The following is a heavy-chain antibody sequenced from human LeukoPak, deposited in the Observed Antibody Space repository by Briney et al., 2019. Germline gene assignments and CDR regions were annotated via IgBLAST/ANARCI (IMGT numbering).Heavy chain of an antibody. CDR1: GFTFSSYA. V-gene: IGHV3-23*01. Sequence: GGSLRLSCAASGFTFSSYAMNWVRQAPGKGLEWVSGINSSSGGGTYYADSVKGRFTISRDNSKNTLYLQMNSLKTEDTAVYYCTVSQDTFLPYFGGVYYFDYWGQGTLVTVSS. CDR3: TVSQDTFLPYFGGVYYFDY. J-gene: IGHJ4*02. CDR2: INSSSGGGT. D-gene: IGHD3-3*01.